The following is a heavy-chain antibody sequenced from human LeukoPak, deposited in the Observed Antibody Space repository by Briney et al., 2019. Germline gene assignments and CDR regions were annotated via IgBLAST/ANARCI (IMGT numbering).Heavy chain of an antibody. J-gene: IGHJ4*02. CDR1: GGTFTSYG. V-gene: IGHV1-18*01. Sequence: ASVKVSCKASGGTFTSYGISWVRQAPGQGLEWMGWISAYNGNTNYAQKLQGRVTMTTDTSTSTAYMELRSLRSDDTAVYYCARALEWLLYWYFDYWGQGTLVTVSS. CDR3: ARALEWLLYWYFDY. CDR2: ISAYNGNT. D-gene: IGHD3-3*01.